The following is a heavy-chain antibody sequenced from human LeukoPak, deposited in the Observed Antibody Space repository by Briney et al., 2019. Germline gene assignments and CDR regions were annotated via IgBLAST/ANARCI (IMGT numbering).Heavy chain of an antibody. J-gene: IGHJ4*02. CDR3: ASSTIPPRTYYFDY. V-gene: IGHV3-7*01. D-gene: IGHD3-9*01. Sequence: GGSLRLSCAASGFTFSSYCMSWVRQAPGKGLEWVANIKQDGSEKYYVDSVKGRFTISRDNAKNSLYLQMNSLRAEDTAVYYCASSTIPPRTYYFDYWGQGTLVTVSS. CDR2: IKQDGSEK. CDR1: GFTFSSYC.